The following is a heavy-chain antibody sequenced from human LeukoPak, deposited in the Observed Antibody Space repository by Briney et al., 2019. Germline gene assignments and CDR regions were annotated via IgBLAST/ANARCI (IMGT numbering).Heavy chain of an antibody. CDR1: GGSISSSSYY. Sequence: SETLSLTCTVSGGSISSSSYYWGWIRQPPGKGLEWIGSIYYSGSTYYNPSLKSRVTISVDTSKNQFSLKLSSVTAADTAVYYCARVTVTKDDAFDIWGQGTMVTVSS. CDR2: IYYSGST. J-gene: IGHJ3*02. V-gene: IGHV4-39*07. CDR3: ARVTVTKDDAFDI. D-gene: IGHD4-17*01.